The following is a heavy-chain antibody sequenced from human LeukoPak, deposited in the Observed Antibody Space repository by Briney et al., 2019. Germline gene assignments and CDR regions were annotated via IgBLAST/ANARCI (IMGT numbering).Heavy chain of an antibody. D-gene: IGHD1-1*01. V-gene: IGHV1-69*13. CDR2: IIPIFGTA. CDR1: GYTFISYG. CDR3: AREGVPNDAFDI. Sequence: GASVKVSCKASGYTFISYGITWVRQAPGQGLEWMGGIIPIFGTANYAQKFQGRVTITADESTSTAYMEPSSLRSEDTAVYYCAREGVPNDAFDIWGQGTMVTVSS. J-gene: IGHJ3*02.